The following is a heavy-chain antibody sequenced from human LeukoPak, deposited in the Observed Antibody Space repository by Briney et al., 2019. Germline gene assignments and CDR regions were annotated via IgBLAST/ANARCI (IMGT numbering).Heavy chain of an antibody. CDR3: VRRDSVWNYFDS. V-gene: IGHV4-59*08. J-gene: IGHJ4*02. CDR1: GGSSNNHY. CDR2: IYYTGKN. D-gene: IGHD5/OR15-5a*01. Sequence: SETLSLTCSVSGGSSNNHYWGWLRQPPGKGLQWIGDIYYTGKNNYNPSLKSRVTISLDTSKDHLSLKLTSVLAADTAIYYCVRRDSVWNYFDSWGQGILVTVSS.